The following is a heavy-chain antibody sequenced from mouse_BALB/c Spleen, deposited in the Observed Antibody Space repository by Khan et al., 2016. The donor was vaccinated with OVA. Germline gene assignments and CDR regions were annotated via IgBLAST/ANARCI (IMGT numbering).Heavy chain of an antibody. V-gene: IGHV9-3-1*01. J-gene: IGHJ3*01. D-gene: IGHD2-1*01. CDR2: INTYTGEA. CDR3: SRSNGNYWFAY. CDR1: GYTLTNYG. Sequence: QSQLVQSGPELKKPGETVKISCKASGYTLTNYGMNWVKQAPGKGLKWMGWINTYTGEAPYADDFKGRFAFSLETSASTAYLQINNLKNEDTATYFCSRSNGNYWFAYWGQGTLVTVSA.